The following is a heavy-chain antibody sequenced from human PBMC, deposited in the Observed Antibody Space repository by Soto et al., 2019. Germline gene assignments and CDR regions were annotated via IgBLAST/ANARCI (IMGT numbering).Heavy chain of an antibody. CDR1: GFTFSSYS. J-gene: IGHJ4*02. CDR2: FRTSGDGGTT. Sequence: GGSLRLSCAASGFTFSSYSMSWVRQAPGKGLEWVSGFRTSGDGGTTYYADSVEGRFTISRDNSKNMLFLQMNSLRAEDTAIYYCAKKVHSGPGSQYFDYWGQGTLVTVSS. V-gene: IGHV3-23*01. D-gene: IGHD3-10*01. CDR3: AKKVHSGPGSQYFDY.